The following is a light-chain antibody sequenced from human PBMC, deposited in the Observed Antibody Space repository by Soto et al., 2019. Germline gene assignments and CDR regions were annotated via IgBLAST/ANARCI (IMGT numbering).Light chain of an antibody. CDR3: QQYDSSSMS. J-gene: IGKJ5*01. V-gene: IGKV3-20*01. CDR1: QSVSRSY. Sequence: ETVLTQSPGTLSLSPGERATLSCRASQSVSRSYLVWYQQKPGQAPRLLIYDASSRATGVPDRFSGSGSGTDFTLTISRLEPDDFAVYYCQQYDSSSMSFGQGTRLEIK. CDR2: DAS.